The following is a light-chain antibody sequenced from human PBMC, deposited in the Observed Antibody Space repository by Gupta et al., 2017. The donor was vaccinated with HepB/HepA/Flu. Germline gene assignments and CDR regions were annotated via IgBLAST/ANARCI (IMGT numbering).Light chain of an antibody. J-gene: IGKJ3*01. V-gene: IGKV2-30*01. CDR1: QSLVSGDRNNY. CDR3: MQKKHWPHT. CDR2: KVS. Sequence: DVVLTQSPLSLPVTLGQPASISCRASQSLVSGDRNNYLTWFQQRPGQSPRRLIYKVSNRDSGGPDRFSGSGSGTDFTLKISGGEAEDVGVYYCMQKKHWPHTFGHGTKVEIK.